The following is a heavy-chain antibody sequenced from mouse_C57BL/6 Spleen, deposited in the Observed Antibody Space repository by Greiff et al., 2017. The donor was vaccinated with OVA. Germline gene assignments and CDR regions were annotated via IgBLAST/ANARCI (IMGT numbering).Heavy chain of an antibody. Sequence: EVQVVESGPGLVKPSQSLSLTCSVTGYSITSGYYWNWIRQFPGNKLEWMGYISYDGSNNYNPSLKNRISITRDTSKNQFYLKLNSVTTEDTATYYCARGLDPPMDYWGQGTSVTVSS. J-gene: IGHJ4*01. CDR3: ARGLDPPMDY. CDR1: GYSITSGYY. CDR2: ISYDGSN. D-gene: IGHD3-3*01. V-gene: IGHV3-6*01.